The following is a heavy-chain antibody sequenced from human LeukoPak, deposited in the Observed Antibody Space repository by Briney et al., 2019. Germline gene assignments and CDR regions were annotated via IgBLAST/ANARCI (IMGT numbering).Heavy chain of an antibody. CDR2: IYYSGTT. J-gene: IGHJ5*02. D-gene: IGHD6-13*01. CDR3: ARATGGAAAADFDP. CDR1: GGSISSAGYY. Sequence: SQTLSLTCTVSGGSISSAGYYWSWIRQRPGKGLEWMGFIYYSGTTYYNPSLKSRVFISLNTSQNQVSLQLSSVTAADTAVYYCARATGGAAAADFDPWGQGTLVTVSS. V-gene: IGHV4-31*03.